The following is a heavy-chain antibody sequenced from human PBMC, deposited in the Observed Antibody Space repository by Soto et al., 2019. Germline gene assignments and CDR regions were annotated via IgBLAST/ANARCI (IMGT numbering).Heavy chain of an antibody. CDR3: ASHYYDSSGYYYRFFDD. J-gene: IGHJ4*02. CDR2: ISVSGGST. Sequence: XGSLRLTCAASGFTVSSYSMSWVRQAPGKGLEWVSAISVSGGSTYYADSVKGRFTISRDNSKNTLYLQMNSLRAEDTAVYYCASHYYDSSGYYYRFFDDWGQGTLVTVYS. D-gene: IGHD3-22*01. V-gene: IGHV3-23*01. CDR1: GFTVSSYS.